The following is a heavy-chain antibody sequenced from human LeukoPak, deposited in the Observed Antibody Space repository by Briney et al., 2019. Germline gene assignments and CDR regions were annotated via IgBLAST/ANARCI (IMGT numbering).Heavy chain of an antibody. CDR1: GGSISSSSYY. CDR2: IYYSGST. V-gene: IGHV4-39*07. J-gene: IGHJ4*02. CDR3: ARYDFNKFFDY. Sequence: PSETLSLTCTVSGGSISSSSYYWGWIRQPPGKGLEWIGSIYYSGSTYYNPSLKSRVTMSVDTSKNQFSLKLSSVTAADTAVYYCARYDFNKFFDYWGQGTLVTVPS. D-gene: IGHD3-3*01.